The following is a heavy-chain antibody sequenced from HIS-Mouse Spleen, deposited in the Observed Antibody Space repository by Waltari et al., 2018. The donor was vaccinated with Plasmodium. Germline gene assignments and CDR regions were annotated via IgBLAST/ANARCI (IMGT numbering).Heavy chain of an antibody. CDR1: GFTFSNAW. J-gene: IGHJ4*02. CDR3: AKDRRSSSWYVDY. D-gene: IGHD6-13*01. V-gene: IGHV3-15*01. CDR2: IKSKTDGGTT. Sequence: EVQLVESGGGLVKPGGSLRLSCAASGFTFSNAWMSWVRQAPGKGLECVGRIKSKTDGGTTDYAAPVKGRFTISRDDSKNTLYLQMNSLRAEDTAVYYCAKDRRSSSWYVDYWGQGTLVTVSS.